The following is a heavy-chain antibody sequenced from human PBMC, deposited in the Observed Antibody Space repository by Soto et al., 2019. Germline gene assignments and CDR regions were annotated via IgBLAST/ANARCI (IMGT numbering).Heavy chain of an antibody. V-gene: IGHV3-23*01. CDR1: GFTFSSYA. CDR3: AKVRTMVRGVISNWFDP. J-gene: IGHJ5*02. D-gene: IGHD3-10*01. CDR2: ISGSGGST. Sequence: EVQLLESGGGLVQPGGSLRLSCAASGFTFSSYAMSWVRQAPGKGLEWVSAISGSGGSTYYADSVKGRFTISRDNSKNTLYLQMNSLRAEDTAVYYCAKVRTMVRGVISNWFDPWGQGTLVTVSS.